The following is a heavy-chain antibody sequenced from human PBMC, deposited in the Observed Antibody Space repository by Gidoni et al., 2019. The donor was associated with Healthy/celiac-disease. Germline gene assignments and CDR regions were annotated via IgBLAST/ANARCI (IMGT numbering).Heavy chain of an antibody. J-gene: IGHJ3*02. CDR1: GGSIRSSSYY. CDR2: IYYSGST. CDR3: ASSGGDRERDAFDI. D-gene: IGHD3-10*01. V-gene: IGHV4-39*01. Sequence: QLQLQESGPGLVKPSETLSLTCTVSGGSIRSSSYYWGWIRQPPGKGLEWIGSIYYSGSTYYNPSLKSRVTISVDTSKNQFSLKLSSVTAADTAVYYCASSGGDRERDAFDIWGQGTMVTVSS.